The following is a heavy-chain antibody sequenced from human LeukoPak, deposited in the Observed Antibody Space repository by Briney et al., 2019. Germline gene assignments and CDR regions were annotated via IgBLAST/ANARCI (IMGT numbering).Heavy chain of an antibody. Sequence: GGSLRLSCVASEFTFSSFAMAWVRQAPGNGLEWVSVISGGGGGIIYYADSVKGRFAISRDDAKNSLYLQMNSLRAEDTAVYYCAVDRRQGPTVTTFSPFDQWGQGTLVTVSS. CDR1: EFTFSSFA. D-gene: IGHD4-11*01. CDR2: ISGGGGGII. J-gene: IGHJ4*02. CDR3: AVDRRQGPTVTTFSPFDQ. V-gene: IGHV3-23*01.